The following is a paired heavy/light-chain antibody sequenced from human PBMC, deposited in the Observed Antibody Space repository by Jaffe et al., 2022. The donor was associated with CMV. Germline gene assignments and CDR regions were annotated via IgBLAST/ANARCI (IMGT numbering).Heavy chain of an antibody. CDR3: ARHKGYCSGETCYPPLDAFDI. CDR2: IYYNGNT. V-gene: IGHV4-39*02. Sequence: QLQLQESGPGLVKPSETLSLSCNVSGGSITRSRYFWGWIRQPPGKGLEWIGAIYYNGNTYYNPSLKSRVAIYVDASKSHFSLDLSSVTAADSAVYYCARHKGYCSGETCYPPLDAFDIWGQGAMVSVSS. D-gene: IGHD2-8*02. J-gene: IGHJ3*02. CDR1: GGSITRSRYF.
Light chain of an antibody. J-gene: IGLJ2*01. CDR3: QTWDSSSVI. V-gene: IGLV3-1*01. CDR2: QDN. CDR1: HLGDKF. Sequence: SSQLTQPPSVSVSPGQTASITCSGHHLGDKFACWYQQKPGQSPLLVIFQDNQRPSGIPERFSGSSSGTTATLTISGTQAIDEADYYCQTWDSSSVIFGGGTKLTVL.